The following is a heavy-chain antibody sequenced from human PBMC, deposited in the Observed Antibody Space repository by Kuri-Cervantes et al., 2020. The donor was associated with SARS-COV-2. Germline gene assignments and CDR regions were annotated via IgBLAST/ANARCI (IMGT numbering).Heavy chain of an antibody. J-gene: IGHJ4*02. D-gene: IGHD3-9*01. CDR2: ISGSGGST. CDR1: GFTFSSYA. CDR3: AYGTYYDILTGYLDFDY. Sequence: GGFLRLSCAASGFTFSSYAMSWVRQAPGKGLEWVSAISGSGGSTYYADSVKGRFTISRDNSKNTLYLQMNSLRAEDTAVYYCAYGTYYDILTGYLDFDYWGQGTLVTVSS. V-gene: IGHV3-23*01.